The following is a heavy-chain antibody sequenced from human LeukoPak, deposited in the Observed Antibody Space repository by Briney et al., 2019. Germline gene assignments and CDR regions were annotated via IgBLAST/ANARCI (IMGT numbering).Heavy chain of an antibody. CDR3: AREDASGGTHLDY. CDR1: GASISSFY. Sequence: PSETLSLTCTVSGASISSFYWSWIRQPPGKGLEWIGYVYHSGRTNYNPSLKSRVTISADTSKNHFSLKLISVTAADTAIYYCAREDASGGTHLDYWGQGTLVTVS. V-gene: IGHV4-59*01. D-gene: IGHD4-23*01. J-gene: IGHJ4*02. CDR2: VYHSGRT.